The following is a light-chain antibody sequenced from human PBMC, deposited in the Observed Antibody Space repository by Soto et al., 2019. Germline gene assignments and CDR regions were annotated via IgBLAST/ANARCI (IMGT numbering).Light chain of an antibody. Sequence: QSVLTQPASVSGSPGQSITISCTGTSSDVGGYNYVSWYQQHPGKAPKLMIYDVGNRPSGVSNRFSGSKSGNTASLTISGLQAEDEADYYCSSYRSTTDVIFGGGTKLTVL. J-gene: IGLJ2*01. V-gene: IGLV2-14*01. CDR2: DVG. CDR1: SSDVGGYNY. CDR3: SSYRSTTDVI.